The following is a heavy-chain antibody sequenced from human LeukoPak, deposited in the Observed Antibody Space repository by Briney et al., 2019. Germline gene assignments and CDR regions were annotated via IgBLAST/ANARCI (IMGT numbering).Heavy chain of an antibody. J-gene: IGHJ5*02. CDR1: GFIFSSQW. CDR2: INHSGST. D-gene: IGHD6-13*01. Sequence: GSLRLSCAASGFIFSSQWMGWIRQPPGKGLEWIGEINHSGSTNYNPSLKSRVTISVDTSKNQFSLKLSSVTAADTAVYYCAREGDSSSVGWFDPWGQGTLVTVSS. CDR3: AREGDSSSVGWFDP. V-gene: IGHV4-34*01.